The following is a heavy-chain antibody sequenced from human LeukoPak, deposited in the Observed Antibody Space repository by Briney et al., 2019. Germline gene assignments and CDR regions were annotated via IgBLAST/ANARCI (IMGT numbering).Heavy chain of an antibody. CDR2: IYSGGST. Sequence: PGGSLRLSCAASGFTFSSYSMNWVRQAPGKGLEWVSVIYSGGSTYYADSVKGRFTISRDNSKNTVYLQMNSLRAEDTAVYYCAREAGSGSYHYYYMDVWGKGTTVTVSS. J-gene: IGHJ6*03. V-gene: IGHV3-66*02. CDR3: AREAGSGSYHYYYMDV. CDR1: GFTFSSYS. D-gene: IGHD3-10*01.